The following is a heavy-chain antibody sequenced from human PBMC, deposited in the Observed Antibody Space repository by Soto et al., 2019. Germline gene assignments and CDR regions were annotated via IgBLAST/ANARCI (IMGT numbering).Heavy chain of an antibody. CDR3: ARDFDWNFDY. Sequence: LRLSCAASGFSFSGYSMNWVRQAPGKGLEWVSYISSSDIYYADSVKGRFTISRDNAKNSLYLQMNSLRAEDTAVYYCARDFDWNFDYWGQGTQVTVSS. CDR1: GFSFSGYS. D-gene: IGHD3-9*01. J-gene: IGHJ4*02. V-gene: IGHV3-48*01. CDR2: ISSSDI.